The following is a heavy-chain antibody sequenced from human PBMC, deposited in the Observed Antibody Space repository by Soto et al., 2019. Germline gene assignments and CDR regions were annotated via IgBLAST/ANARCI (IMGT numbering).Heavy chain of an antibody. CDR2: LYSGGST. CDR1: GLTVSSNY. CDR3: AGGMSALDY. J-gene: IGHJ4*02. V-gene: IGHV3-66*01. D-gene: IGHD6-25*01. Sequence: EVQLVESGGGLVQPGGSLRLSCAASGLTVSSNYMSWVRQAPGKGLEWGSVLYSGGSTYYAASVKGRFSISGDNSKNTLNLQMNSLRVEDTAVYYCAGGMSALDYWGQGTLVTVSS.